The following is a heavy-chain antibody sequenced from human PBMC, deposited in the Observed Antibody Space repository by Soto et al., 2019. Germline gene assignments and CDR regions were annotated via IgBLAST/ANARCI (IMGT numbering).Heavy chain of an antibody. CDR1: GFTFRSYG. D-gene: IGHD3-3*01. CDR2: IWYDGSNK. J-gene: IGHJ4*02. Sequence: GGSLRLSCAASGFTFRSYGIHWVRQAPGKGLEWVAVIWYDGSNKYYADSVKGRFTISRDNSKNTLYLQMNSLRAEDTAVYYCARSRSGDYDFWSGPSAPPLDYWGQGTLVTVSS. V-gene: IGHV3-33*01. CDR3: ARSRSGDYDFWSGPSAPPLDY.